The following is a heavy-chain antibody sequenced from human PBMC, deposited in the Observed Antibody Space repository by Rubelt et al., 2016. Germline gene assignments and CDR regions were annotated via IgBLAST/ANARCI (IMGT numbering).Heavy chain of an antibody. CDR2: INHSGST. Sequence: QVRLQESGPGLVKPSETLSLTCNVSGGSISSSGYYWAWIRQPPGKGLEWIGEINHSGSTNYNPSLKSRVTMSVDTPKNPFSLKLSLVTAADTAVYYCARETQPTVTTRGEVDYWGQGTLVTVSS. D-gene: IGHD4-17*01. J-gene: IGHJ4*02. CDR3: ARETQPTVTTRGEVDY. CDR1: GGSISSSGYY. V-gene: IGHV4-39*07.